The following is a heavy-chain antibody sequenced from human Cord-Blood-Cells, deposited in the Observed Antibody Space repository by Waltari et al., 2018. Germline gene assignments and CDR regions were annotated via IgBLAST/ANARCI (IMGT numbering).Heavy chain of an antibody. CDR2: FDPEDGET. D-gene: IGHD7-27*01. J-gene: IGHJ3*02. CDR1: GYTLTELP. V-gene: IGHV1-24*01. Sequence: QVQLVQSGAEVKKPGASVKVSCKVSGYTLTELPMPVVRQAPGKGLEWMGGFDPEDGETIYAQKFQGRVTMTEDTSTDTAYMELSSLRSEDTAVYYCATIRNWGVGAGAFDIWGQGTMVTVSS. CDR3: ATIRNWGVGAGAFDI.